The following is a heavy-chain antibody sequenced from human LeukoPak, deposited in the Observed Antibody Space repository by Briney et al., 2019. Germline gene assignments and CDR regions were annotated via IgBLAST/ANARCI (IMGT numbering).Heavy chain of an antibody. CDR3: VRLRRNSDTSGFYYYYDF. CDR2: IKEDGSEK. J-gene: IGHJ4*02. Sequence: GGSLRLSCAASGFMFNNYWMSWVRQAPGKGLEWVANIKEDGSEKYYVDSVKGRFTISRDNAKNLLYLQMNSLRAEDTAVYYCVRLRRNSDTSGFYYYYDFWGQGTLVTVSS. CDR1: GFMFNNYW. D-gene: IGHD3-22*01. V-gene: IGHV3-7*01.